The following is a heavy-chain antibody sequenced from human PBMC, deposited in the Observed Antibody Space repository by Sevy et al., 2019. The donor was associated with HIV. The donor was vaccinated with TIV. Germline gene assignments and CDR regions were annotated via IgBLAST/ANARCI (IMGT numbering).Heavy chain of an antibody. Sequence: SETLSLTCTVSGGSISSEDYYWGWIRQPPGKGLDWIGSIYYSGSTYYNPSLKSRVTISVDTSKNQFSLKLRPVTAADTAMYYCAREGPRIAQFDSWGQGTLVTVSS. V-gene: IGHV4-39*02. CDR3: AREGPRIAQFDS. CDR1: GGSISSEDYY. CDR2: IYYSGST. D-gene: IGHD6-13*01. J-gene: IGHJ4*02.